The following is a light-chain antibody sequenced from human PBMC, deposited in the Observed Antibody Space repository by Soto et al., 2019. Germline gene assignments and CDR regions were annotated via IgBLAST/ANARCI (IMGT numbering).Light chain of an antibody. CDR3: SSHTTSDTRV. J-gene: IGLJ1*01. CDR1: SSDVGGYNY. V-gene: IGLV2-14*03. Sequence: QSALTQPPSASGSPGQSVTISCTGTSSDVGGYNYVSWYQQHPDKAPRLIMYEVSYRPSGVSNRFSGSKSVNTATLTISGLQAEDEGDYYCSSHTTSDTRVFGTGTKLTVL. CDR2: EVS.